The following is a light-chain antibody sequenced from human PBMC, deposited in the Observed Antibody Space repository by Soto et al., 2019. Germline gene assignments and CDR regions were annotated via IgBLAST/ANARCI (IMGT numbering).Light chain of an antibody. Sequence: QSVLTQPPSASGTPGQRVTISCSGSSSNIGSNTVNWYQQLPGTAPKLLIYSNNQRPSGVPDRFSGSKSGTSASLAISGLQSEDEADYYCAAWDDSLNGVVFDGGTSSPS. CDR1: SSNIGSNT. CDR2: SNN. CDR3: AAWDDSLNGVV. J-gene: IGLJ2*01. V-gene: IGLV1-44*01.